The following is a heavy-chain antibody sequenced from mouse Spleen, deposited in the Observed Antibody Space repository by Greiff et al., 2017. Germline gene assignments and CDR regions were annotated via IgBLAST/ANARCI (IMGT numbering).Heavy chain of an antibody. V-gene: IGHV1S81*02. Sequence: SGAELVKPGASVKLSCKASGYTFTSYYMYWVKQRPGQGLEWIGEINPSNGGTNFNEKFKSKATLTVDKSSSTAYMQLSSLTSEDSAVYYCTRGRYYAMDYWGQGTSVTVSS. CDR2: INPSNGGT. CDR1: GYTFTSYY. J-gene: IGHJ4*01. CDR3: TRGRYYAMDY.